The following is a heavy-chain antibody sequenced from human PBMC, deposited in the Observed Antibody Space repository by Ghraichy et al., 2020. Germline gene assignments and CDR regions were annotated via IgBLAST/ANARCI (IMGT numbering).Heavy chain of an antibody. V-gene: IGHV3-30*03. CDR1: GFPFSLYG. D-gene: IGHD1-26*01. CDR3: ARGDDGSPDS. Sequence: GGSLRLSCKASGFPFSLYGMHWVRRAPGKGLEWVALRSPDKETKFYADSVRGRFTVSRDDSKSTLFLRMSNLRPEDTGMYYCARGDDGSPDSWGPGTLVIVSS. CDR2: RSPDKETK. J-gene: IGHJ4*02.